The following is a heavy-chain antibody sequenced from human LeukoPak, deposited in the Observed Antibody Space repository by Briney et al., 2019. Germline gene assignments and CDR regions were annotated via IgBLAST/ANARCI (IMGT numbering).Heavy chain of an antibody. Sequence: SETLSLTCDVSGGSISSGLYSWSWIRQPLGKGLEWFGYIYHTGSTYYNPSLKSRVTISVDTSKNQFSLRLSSVTAADTAVYYCARLQYCSGTSCYWFDPWGQGTLVTVSS. CDR2: IYHTGST. CDR3: ARLQYCSGTSCYWFDP. V-gene: IGHV4-30-2*01. D-gene: IGHD2-2*01. J-gene: IGHJ5*02. CDR1: GGSISSGLYS.